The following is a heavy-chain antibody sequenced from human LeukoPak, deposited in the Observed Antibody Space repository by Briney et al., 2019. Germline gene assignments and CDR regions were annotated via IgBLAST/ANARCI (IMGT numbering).Heavy chain of an antibody. CDR3: ARDCTIAAAGICYYYYYGMDV. Sequence: PSETLSLTCTVSGGSISSYYWSWIRQPAGKGLEWIGRIYTSGSTNYNPSLKSRITMSVATSKNQFSLKLSSVTAADTAVYYCARDCTIAAAGICYYYYYGMDVWGQGTTVTVSS. V-gene: IGHV4-4*07. D-gene: IGHD6-13*01. J-gene: IGHJ6*02. CDR1: GGSISSYY. CDR2: IYTSGST.